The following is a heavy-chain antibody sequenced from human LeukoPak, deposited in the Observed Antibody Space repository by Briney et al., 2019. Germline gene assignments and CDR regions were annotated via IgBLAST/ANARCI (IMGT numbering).Heavy chain of an antibody. CDR3: AKEPYYGYYYYYMDV. J-gene: IGHJ6*03. V-gene: IGHV3-23*01. D-gene: IGHD3-22*01. Sequence: GGSLRLSCAASGFTFSSYAMSWVRQAPGRGLEWVSAISGSGGSTYYADSVKGRFTISRDNSKNTLYLQMNSLRAEDTAVYYCAKEPYYGYYYYYMDVWGKGTRSPSP. CDR1: GFTFSSYA. CDR2: ISGSGGST.